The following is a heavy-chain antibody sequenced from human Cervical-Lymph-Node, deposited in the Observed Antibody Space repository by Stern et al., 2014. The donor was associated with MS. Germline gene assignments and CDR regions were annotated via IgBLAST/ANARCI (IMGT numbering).Heavy chain of an antibody. CDR1: GFSFTTLGVR. CDR2: IYYNNKT. Sequence: ESGPTLVKPTQTLTLSCTFSGFSFTTLGVRLGWRRPSPGHALEGRVLIYYNNKTRSRPFLGRRTITTRATSKTPDVQTMANMDPVDTATYYCALDPQYWGQGARVTVYS. V-gene: IGHV2-5*01. D-gene: IGHD4-11*01. CDR3: ALDPQY. J-gene: IGHJ4*02.